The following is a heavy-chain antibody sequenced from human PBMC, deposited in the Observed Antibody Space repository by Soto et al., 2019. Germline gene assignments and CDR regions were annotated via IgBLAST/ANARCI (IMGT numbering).Heavy chain of an antibody. V-gene: IGHV4-61*01. D-gene: IGHD3-3*01. CDR2: IYYTGST. J-gene: IGHJ6*02. CDR1: GGSVSSESHY. CDR3: ASDQYAFRSGSYYYAMEV. Sequence: PSETLSLTCTVSGGSVSSESHYWSWVRQTPGKGLEWIGYIYYTGSTNYNPSLKGRVTMSVDTSRDQVSLRLRSVTRADTAVYYCASDQYAFRSGSYYYAMEVWGQGTKVTVSS.